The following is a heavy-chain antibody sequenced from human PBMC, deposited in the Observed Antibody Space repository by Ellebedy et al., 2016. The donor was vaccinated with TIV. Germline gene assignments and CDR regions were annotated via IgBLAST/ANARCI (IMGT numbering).Heavy chain of an antibody. CDR2: IYPGDSDT. J-gene: IGHJ4*02. CDR3: ARRLALHSNTWYAQYYFDY. CDR1: GYSFTDYW. V-gene: IGHV5-51*01. Sequence: KVSCKGSGYSFTDYWIGWVRQMPGKGLEWMGIIYPGDSDTRYSPSFQGQVTIPDDKSTSTAYLQRSSLKASDTAMYYCARRLALHSNTWYAQYYFDYWGQGTLVTVSS. D-gene: IGHD6-13*01.